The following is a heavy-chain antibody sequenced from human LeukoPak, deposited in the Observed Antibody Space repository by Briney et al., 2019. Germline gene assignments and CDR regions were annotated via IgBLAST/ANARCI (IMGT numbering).Heavy chain of an antibody. CDR3: ARGSEYFQH. V-gene: IGHV3-66*01. Sequence: GGSLRLSCADSGFTVSSNSMSWVRQAPGKGLEWVSIIYSGGNTFHADSVKARFSISRDESRDTVYLQMDSLRAEDTAVYYCARGSEYFQHWGQGTLVTVSS. J-gene: IGHJ1*01. CDR2: IYSGGNT. CDR1: GFTVSSNS.